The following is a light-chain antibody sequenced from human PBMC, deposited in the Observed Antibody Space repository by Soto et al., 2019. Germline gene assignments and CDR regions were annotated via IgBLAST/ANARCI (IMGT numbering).Light chain of an antibody. CDR1: QSLSSS. V-gene: IGKV3-15*01. CDR3: QQYNNWPRT. CDR2: GAS. Sequence: EIVMTQSPATLSVSPGERATLSCRASQSLSSSLAWYQQKPGQAPSLLIYGASTRATGIPARFSGSGSGTEFTLTISSLQPEDFAVYYCQQYNNWPRTFGQGTRLEIK. J-gene: IGKJ5*01.